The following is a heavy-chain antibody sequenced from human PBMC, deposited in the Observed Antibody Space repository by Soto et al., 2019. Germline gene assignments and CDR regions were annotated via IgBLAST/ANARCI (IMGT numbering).Heavy chain of an antibody. CDR2: ISGSASII. CDR3: ARMAPPIDY. Sequence: PGGSLRLSCSASGFPFSSYTMSWVRQAPGKGLEWVSSISGSASIIYYADSVKGRFTISRDNAKNSLYLQMNSLRAEDTAVYYCARMAPPIDYWGQGTLVTVSS. V-gene: IGHV3-21*04. CDR1: GFPFSSYT. J-gene: IGHJ4*02. D-gene: IGHD5-12*01.